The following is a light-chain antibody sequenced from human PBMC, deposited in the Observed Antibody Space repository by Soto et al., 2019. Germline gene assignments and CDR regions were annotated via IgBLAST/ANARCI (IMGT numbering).Light chain of an antibody. V-gene: IGKV1-39*01. CDR3: QQSYSTPLT. CDR1: QSISSY. Sequence: QITQSPASLSASVLYRVTITCRASQSISSYLNWYQQKPGKAPKLLIYAASSLQSGVPSRFSGSGSGTDFTLTISSLQPEDFATYYCQQSYSTPLTFGGGTKVDIK. J-gene: IGKJ4*01. CDR2: AAS.